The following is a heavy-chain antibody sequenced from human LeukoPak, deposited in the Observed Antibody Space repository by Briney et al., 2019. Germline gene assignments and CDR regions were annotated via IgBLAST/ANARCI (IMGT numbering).Heavy chain of an antibody. CDR1: GGSFSGYY. CDR2: INQSGST. V-gene: IGHV4-34*01. J-gene: IGHJ4*02. CDR3: ARGRYYYEGPFDY. D-gene: IGHD3-22*01. Sequence: PETLSLTCAVYGGSFSGYYWRWIRQPPGKGLEWIGEINQSGSTNYNPSLKSRVTISVDTSKNQFSLKLNSVTAADTAVYYCARGRYYYEGPFDYWGQGTLVTVSS.